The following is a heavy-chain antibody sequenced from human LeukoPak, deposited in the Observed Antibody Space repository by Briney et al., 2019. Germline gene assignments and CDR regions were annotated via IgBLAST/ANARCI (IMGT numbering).Heavy chain of an antibody. Sequence: ASVKVSCKASGYTFTSYGISWVRQAPGQGLEWMGWISAYNGNTNYAQKLQGRVTMTTDTSTSTAYMELRSLRSDDTAVYYCASHDYGDLSGAFDIWGQGTMVTVSS. V-gene: IGHV1-18*01. CDR2: ISAYNGNT. CDR1: GYTFTSYG. D-gene: IGHD4-17*01. CDR3: ASHDYGDLSGAFDI. J-gene: IGHJ3*02.